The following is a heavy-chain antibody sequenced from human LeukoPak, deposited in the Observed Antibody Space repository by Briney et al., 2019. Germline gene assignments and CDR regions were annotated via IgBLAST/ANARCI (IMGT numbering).Heavy chain of an antibody. V-gene: IGHV1-18*01. CDR3: ARDVRALTSPWIQLRFLPFDY. CDR2: ISAYNGNT. J-gene: IGHJ4*02. Sequence: ASVKVSCKASGYTFTSYGISWVRQAPGQGLEWMGWISAYNGNTNYAQKLQGRVTMTTDTSTSTAYMELRSLRSDDTAVYYCARDVRALTSPWIQLRFLPFDYWGQGTLVTVSS. CDR1: GYTFTSYG. D-gene: IGHD5-18*01.